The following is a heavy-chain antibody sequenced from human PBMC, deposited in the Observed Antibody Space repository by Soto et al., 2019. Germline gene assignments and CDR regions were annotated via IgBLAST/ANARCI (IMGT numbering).Heavy chain of an antibody. J-gene: IGHJ4*02. CDR1: GYTFTHYG. V-gene: IGHV1-18*01. Sequence: QVQLVQSGAEVKKPGASVKVSCKASGYTFTHYGITWVRQAPGQGLEWTGWINAYVGETKSAQKYQGRITVTMDTSTNTAYLELRSLRSDDTAVYYCARGDGDTLAYWGQGTLVRVSA. CDR2: INAYVGET. CDR3: ARGDGDTLAY.